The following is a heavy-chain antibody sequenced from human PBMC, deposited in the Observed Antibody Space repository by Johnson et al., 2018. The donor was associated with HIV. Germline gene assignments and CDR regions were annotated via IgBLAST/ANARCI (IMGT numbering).Heavy chain of an antibody. J-gene: IGHJ3*01. CDR2: IYGGDRT. CDR3: AGVPVSSLRAFDL. CDR1: GFTFDDYV. V-gene: IGHV3-66*01. D-gene: IGHD6-19*01. Sequence: VQLVESGGGLVQPGGSLRLSCAASGFTFDDYVMSWVRQATGKGLEWVSVIYGGDRTYYEESVKGKFTISRNNSTTTLILQMNCLSAEDTALYFCAGVPVSSLRAFDLWGQGTMVTVSS.